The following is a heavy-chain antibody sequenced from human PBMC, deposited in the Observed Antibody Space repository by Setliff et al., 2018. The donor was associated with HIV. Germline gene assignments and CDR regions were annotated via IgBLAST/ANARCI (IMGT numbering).Heavy chain of an antibody. Sequence: SETLSLTCTVSGDSISSYSWNWIRQSPGGGLEWIGFIFSSGSTKYNPSLQSRVTMSIDTSKNQFSLRLTSVTAADTAVYYCARRIDDSGSFPDKNWFDTWGQGSLVSVSS. CDR2: IFSSGST. V-gene: IGHV4-4*09. CDR1: GDSISSYS. D-gene: IGHD3-10*01. J-gene: IGHJ5*02. CDR3: ARRIDDSGSFPDKNWFDT.